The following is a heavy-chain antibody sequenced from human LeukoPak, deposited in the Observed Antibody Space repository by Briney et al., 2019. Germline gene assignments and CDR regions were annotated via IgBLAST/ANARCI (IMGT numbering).Heavy chain of an antibody. CDR2: IWYDGSNK. Sequence: GRSLRLSCAASGFTFSSYGMHWVRQAPGKGREWVAVIWYDGSNKYYADSVKGRFTISRDNSKNTLYLQMNSLRAEDTAVYYCARGFGSGPYYYYYGMDVWGQGTTVTVSS. V-gene: IGHV3-33*01. D-gene: IGHD2-15*01. CDR3: ARGFGSGPYYYYYGMDV. CDR1: GFTFSSYG. J-gene: IGHJ6*02.